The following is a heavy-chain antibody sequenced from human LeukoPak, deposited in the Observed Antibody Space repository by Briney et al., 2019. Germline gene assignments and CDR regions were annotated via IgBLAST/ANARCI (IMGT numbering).Heavy chain of an antibody. J-gene: IGHJ3*02. CDR1: GVSLSSYY. Sequence: PSETRSLTCTVSGVSLSSYYWSWIRQPPGEGLEWVGYIANSGSTNYNPSLKGRVTISVDTSKNQLSLKLSSVTAADTAVYHCVRLQPSTGEWAFDIWGQGTMVSVSS. V-gene: IGHV4-59*01. D-gene: IGHD1-1*01. CDR3: VRLQPSTGEWAFDI. CDR2: IANSGST.